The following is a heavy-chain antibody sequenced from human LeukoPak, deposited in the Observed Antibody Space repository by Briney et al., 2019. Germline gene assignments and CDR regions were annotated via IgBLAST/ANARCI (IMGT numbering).Heavy chain of an antibody. Sequence: SETLSLTCAVYGEMFNDFYWSWIRQPPGKGLEWIGEINHSGNSDSNPSLKSRVSLSVDTTRSQFSLRLASVNAADTAVYYCARRGGDSNWLPTTLDYWGQGALVSVSS. CDR2: INHSGNS. V-gene: IGHV4-34*01. CDR1: GEMFNDFY. J-gene: IGHJ4*02. CDR3: ARRGGDSNWLPTTLDY. D-gene: IGHD7-27*01.